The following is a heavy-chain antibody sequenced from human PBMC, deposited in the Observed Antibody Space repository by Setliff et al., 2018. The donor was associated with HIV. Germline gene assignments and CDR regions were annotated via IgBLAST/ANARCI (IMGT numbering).Heavy chain of an antibody. CDR3: AGPRGDEAFDI. Sequence: SVKVSCKASGGTSNTYAINWVRQAPGQGLEWMGQVITILDITSYAQKFQGRVTITADESTNTMYMELSSLGSDDTAVYYCAGPRGDEAFDIWGQGTMVTVSS. V-gene: IGHV1-69*10. CDR1: GGTSNTYA. CDR2: VITILDIT. D-gene: IGHD3-10*01. J-gene: IGHJ3*02.